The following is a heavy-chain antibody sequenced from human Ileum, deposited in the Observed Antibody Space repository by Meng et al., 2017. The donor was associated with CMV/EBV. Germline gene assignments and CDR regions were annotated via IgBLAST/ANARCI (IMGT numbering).Heavy chain of an antibody. Sequence: ASVKVFCKVSGYTLTELSRHWVRQAPGKGLEWMGGFDPEDGETIYAQKFQGRVTMTEDTSTDTAYMELSSLRSEDTAVYYCATGGSTRGYYYYGMDVWGQGTTVTVSS. CDR1: GYTLTELS. J-gene: IGHJ6*02. V-gene: IGHV1-24*01. CDR3: ATGGSTRGYYYYGMDV. CDR2: FDPEDGET. D-gene: IGHD2-2*01.